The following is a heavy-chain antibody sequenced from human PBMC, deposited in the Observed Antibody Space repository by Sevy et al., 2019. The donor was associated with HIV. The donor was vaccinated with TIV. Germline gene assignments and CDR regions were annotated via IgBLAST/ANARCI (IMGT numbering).Heavy chain of an antibody. V-gene: IGHV3-7*01. CDR1: GFTFSSYW. J-gene: IGHJ5*02. CDR3: ARDLERGMGATLRHWFDP. CDR2: IKQDGSEK. D-gene: IGHD1-26*01. Sequence: GGSLRLSCAASGFTFSSYWMSWVRQAPGKGLEWVANIKQDGSEKYYVDSLKGRFTISRDNAKNSLYLQMNSLRAEDTAVYYCARDLERGMGATLRHWFDPGGQGTLVTVSS.